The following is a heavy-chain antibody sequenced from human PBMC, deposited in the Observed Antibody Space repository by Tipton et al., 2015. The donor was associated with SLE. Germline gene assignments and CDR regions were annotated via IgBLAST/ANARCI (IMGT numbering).Heavy chain of an antibody. V-gene: IGHV4-61*02. D-gene: IGHD1-7*01. CDR1: GGSITKGYYY. J-gene: IGHJ4*02. CDR2: IANSGST. CDR3: ARHPNWNFVDY. Sequence: LRLSCAVSGGSITKGYYYWTWIRQPAGKGLEWIGRIANSGSTNYNPSFKSRISISLDTSKNQFSLRLSSVTAADTAVYYCARHPNWNFVDYWGQGTLVTVSS.